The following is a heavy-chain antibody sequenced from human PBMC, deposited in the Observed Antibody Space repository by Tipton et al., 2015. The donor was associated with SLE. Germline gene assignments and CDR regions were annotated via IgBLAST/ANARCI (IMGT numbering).Heavy chain of an antibody. J-gene: IGHJ4*02. CDR2: IFPTGNT. V-gene: IGHV4-4*01. CDR1: GGSISSSNW. Sequence: TLSLTCAVSGGSISSSNWWGWVRQPPGKGLEWIGEIFPTGNTNYNPSLKSRITISMDKSKNHFSLNLTSVTAADTAVYFCTRPWDYWGQGTLVTVSP. CDR3: TRPWDY.